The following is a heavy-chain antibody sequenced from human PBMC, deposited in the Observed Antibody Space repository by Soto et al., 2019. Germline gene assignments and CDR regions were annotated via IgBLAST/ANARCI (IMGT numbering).Heavy chain of an antibody. D-gene: IGHD2-15*01. CDR1: GFTVSSNY. Sequence: GGSLRLSCAASGFTVSSNYMSWVRQAPGKGLEWVSVIYSGGSTYYADSVKGRFTISRDNSKNTLYLQMNSLRAEDTAVYYCARDHQESYCSGGSCYPDAFDIWGQGTMVTVSS. CDR3: ARDHQESYCSGGSCYPDAFDI. J-gene: IGHJ3*02. V-gene: IGHV3-66*01. CDR2: IYSGGST.